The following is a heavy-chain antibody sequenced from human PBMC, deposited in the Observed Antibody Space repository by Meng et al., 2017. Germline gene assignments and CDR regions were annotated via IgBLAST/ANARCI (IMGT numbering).Heavy chain of an antibody. CDR3: ARGGAASSFDY. Sequence: GQRVKTGAELKNTGASVKVSCKASGYTFTRYAMNWVRQAPGQGLEWMGWINTNTGNPTYAQGFTGRFVFSLDTSVSTAYLQISSLKAEDTAVYYCARGGAASSFDYWGQGTLVTVSS. V-gene: IGHV7-4-1*02. CDR2: INTNTGNP. J-gene: IGHJ4*02. CDR1: GYTFTRYA. D-gene: IGHD1-26*01.